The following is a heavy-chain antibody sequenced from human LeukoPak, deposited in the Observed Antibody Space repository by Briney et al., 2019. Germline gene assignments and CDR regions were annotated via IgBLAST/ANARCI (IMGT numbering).Heavy chain of an antibody. J-gene: IGHJ5*02. CDR3: ASHYASASSWFDP. CDR1: GYSISSGYY. V-gene: IGHV4-34*01. Sequence: SETLSLTCAVSGYSISSGYYWSWIRQPPGRGLEWIGEINHGGGTKYNPSLKSRVTISVDPSNNQFSLRLSSVTAADTAVYYCASHYASASSWFDPWGQGTLVTVSS. CDR2: INHGGGT. D-gene: IGHD3-10*01.